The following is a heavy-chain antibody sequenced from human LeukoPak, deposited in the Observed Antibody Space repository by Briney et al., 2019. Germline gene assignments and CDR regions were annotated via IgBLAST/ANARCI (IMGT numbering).Heavy chain of an antibody. Sequence: ASVKVSCKASGGSFNTYVITWVRQAPGQGLEWMGRIIPILDVANFAQKFQGRVTITADKSTNTAHMELSGLRSEDTAVYYCTRDTGAVAGTDGNWFDPWGQGTLVTVSS. CDR1: GGSFNTYV. D-gene: IGHD6-19*01. CDR3: TRDTGAVAGTDGNWFDP. V-gene: IGHV1-69*04. J-gene: IGHJ5*02. CDR2: IIPILDVA.